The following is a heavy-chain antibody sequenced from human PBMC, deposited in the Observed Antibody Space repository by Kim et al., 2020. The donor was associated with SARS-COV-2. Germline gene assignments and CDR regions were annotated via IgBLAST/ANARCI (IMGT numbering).Heavy chain of an antibody. CDR1: GFTFSNYG. V-gene: IGHV3-23*01. D-gene: IGHD1-26*01. Sequence: WGSLRLSCAASGFTFSNYGMYWVRQAPGKGLEWVSSLGGRGGSPDYTDSVRGRFTISRDNSKGMLYLQMNSLRADDTAVYYCAKEKTKEGGILDYWGQG. CDR3: AKEKTKEGGILDY. J-gene: IGHJ4*02. CDR2: LGGRGGSP.